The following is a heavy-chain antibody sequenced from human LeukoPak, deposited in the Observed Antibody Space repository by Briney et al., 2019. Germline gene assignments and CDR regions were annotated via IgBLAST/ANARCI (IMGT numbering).Heavy chain of an antibody. V-gene: IGHV3-23*01. D-gene: IGHD5-12*01. CDR3: AKEAGYNGYDFAGF. J-gene: IGHJ4*02. Sequence: PPGGSLRLSCGASGFTLSCYAMSSVRQAPGKGLEWVSAISGSAYSTYYADSVKGRFTISRDNSKNTLYLQMNSLRAEDTAVYYCAKEAGYNGYDFAGFCGQGTLVTVSS. CDR2: ISGSAYST. CDR1: GFTLSCYA.